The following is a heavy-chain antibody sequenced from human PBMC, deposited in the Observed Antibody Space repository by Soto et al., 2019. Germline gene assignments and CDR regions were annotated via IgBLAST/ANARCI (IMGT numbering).Heavy chain of an antibody. CDR1: GGSISSGGYY. D-gene: IGHD3-10*01. CDR2: IYYSGST. CDR3: ARVRYYYGSGSYSQFDY. J-gene: IGHJ4*02. Sequence: QVQLQESGPGLVKPSQTLSLTCTVSGGSISSGGYYWSWIRQHPGKGLEWIGYIYYSGSTYYNPSLKSRVTISVDTSRNQFSLKLSSVTAADTAVYYCARVRYYYGSGSYSQFDYWGQGTLVTVSS. V-gene: IGHV4-31*03.